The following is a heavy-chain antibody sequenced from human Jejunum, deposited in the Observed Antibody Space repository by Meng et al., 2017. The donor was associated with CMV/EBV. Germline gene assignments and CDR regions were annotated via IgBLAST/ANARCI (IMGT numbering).Heavy chain of an antibody. J-gene: IGHJ4*02. D-gene: IGHD3-3*01. Sequence: YEMNWVRQAPGKGLEWISYISSSDVIYYADSVKGRFTISRDNAQSSLFLHVNNLRAEDTAVYFCARQNYDYWSDYAVFFDLWGQGTLVTVSS. CDR1: YE. CDR3: ARQNYDYWSDYAVFFDL. V-gene: IGHV3-48*03. CDR2: ISSSDVI.